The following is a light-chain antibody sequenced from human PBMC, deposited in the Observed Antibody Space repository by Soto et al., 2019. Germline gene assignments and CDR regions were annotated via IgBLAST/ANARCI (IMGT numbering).Light chain of an antibody. Sequence: EIVLTQSPATLSLSPGERATLSCRASQSVSSYLAWYQQKPGQAPRLLIYDASNRATGIPARFSGSGSGTDFTLTISSLEPEDFAFYYCQQRSNWPRPFGQGTKLDIK. V-gene: IGKV3-11*01. CDR2: DAS. CDR1: QSVSSY. CDR3: QQRSNWPRP. J-gene: IGKJ2*01.